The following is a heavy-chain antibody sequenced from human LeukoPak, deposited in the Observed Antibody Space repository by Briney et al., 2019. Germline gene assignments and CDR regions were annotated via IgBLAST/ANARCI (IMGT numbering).Heavy chain of an antibody. D-gene: IGHD3-22*01. Sequence: ASVKVSCKASGGTFSSYAISWVRQAPGQGLEWMGGIIPIFGTANYAQKFQGRVTITADESTSTAYMELSSLRSEDTAVYYCAREDSSGYXGAGXPFXXXXXXXXVXVYS. V-gene: IGHV1-69*01. CDR3: AREDSSGYXGAGXPFXX. J-gene: IGHJ3*02. CDR1: GGTFSSYA. CDR2: IIPIFGTA.